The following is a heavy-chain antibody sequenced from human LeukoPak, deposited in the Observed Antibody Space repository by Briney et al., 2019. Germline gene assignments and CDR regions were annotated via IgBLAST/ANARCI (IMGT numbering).Heavy chain of an antibody. CDR3: ARDRADY. V-gene: IGHV3-64*01. D-gene: IGHD3-10*01. CDR2: ISSNGGST. Sequence: GGSLRLSCAASGFTFSSYAMHWVRQAPGKGLEYVSAISSNGGSTYYANSVKGRFTISRDNSKYTLYLQMGSLRAEDMAVYYCARDRADYWGQGTLVTVSS. CDR1: GFTFSSYA. J-gene: IGHJ4*02.